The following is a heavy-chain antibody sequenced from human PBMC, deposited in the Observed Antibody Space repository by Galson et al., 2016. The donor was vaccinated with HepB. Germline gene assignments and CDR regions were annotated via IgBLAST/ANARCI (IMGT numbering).Heavy chain of an antibody. Sequence: SLRLSCAASGFTFSNYGMHWVRQAPGKGLEWVAVISYEGSNRFYADSVKGRFTISKDNPTSTLYLQINDARTEDTAVYYCANGNFVYWGQGTLVTVSS. CDR1: GFTFSNYG. D-gene: IGHD1-14*01. J-gene: IGHJ4*02. V-gene: IGHV3-30*18. CDR3: ANGNFVY. CDR2: ISYEGSNR.